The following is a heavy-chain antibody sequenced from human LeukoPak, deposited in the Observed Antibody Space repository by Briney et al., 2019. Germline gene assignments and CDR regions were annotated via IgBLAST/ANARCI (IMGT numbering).Heavy chain of an antibody. CDR2: IYTSGST. J-gene: IGHJ3*02. D-gene: IGHD6-13*01. V-gene: IGHV4-4*07. Sequence: SETLSLTCTVSGGSISSYYWSWIRQPAGKGLEWIGRIYTSGSTNYNPSLKSRVTMSVDTSKNQFSLKLSSVTAADTAVYYCARDGRIAAAGVDRSAARISAFDIWGQGTTVTVSS. CDR1: GGSISSYY. CDR3: ARDGRIAAAGVDRSAARISAFDI.